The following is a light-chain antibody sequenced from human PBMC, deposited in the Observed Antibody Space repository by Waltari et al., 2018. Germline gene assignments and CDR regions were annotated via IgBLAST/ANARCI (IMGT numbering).Light chain of an antibody. Sequence: DIQMTQSPSSLSASVGDRVNITCRASQDISHNLNWYQQKPGKAPDLLIFAVFTLQSGVPSRFSGSGSGTEFTLTISSLQPEDSATYYCQQSYTMPMYTFGQGTKLEIK. CDR2: AVF. CDR3: QQSYTMPMYT. CDR1: QDISHN. J-gene: IGKJ2*01. V-gene: IGKV1-39*01.